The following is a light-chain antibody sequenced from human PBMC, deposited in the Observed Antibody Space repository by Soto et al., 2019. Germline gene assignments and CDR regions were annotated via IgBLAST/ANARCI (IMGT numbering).Light chain of an antibody. V-gene: IGLV2-14*01. CDR3: SSYTTSSTL. CDR1: PSDVGGYNY. J-gene: IGLJ1*01. Sequence: QSALTQPASVSGSPGQSITISCTGTPSDVGGYNYVSWYQQHPGKAPKLMIYEVSNRPSGVSNRFSGAKSGNTASLTISGLQAEDEADYYCSSYTTSSTLFGTGTKVTGL. CDR2: EVS.